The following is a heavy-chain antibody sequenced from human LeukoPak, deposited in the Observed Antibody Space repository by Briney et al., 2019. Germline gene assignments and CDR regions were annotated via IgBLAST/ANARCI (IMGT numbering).Heavy chain of an antibody. CDR1: GFTFSSYE. CDR3: AKDKLWFGELLWFDY. Sequence: PGGSLRLSCAASGFTFSSYEMNWVRQAPGKGLEWVSYISSSGSTIYYADSVKGRFTISRDNAKNPLYLQMNSLRAEDTAVYYCAKDKLWFGELLWFDYWGQGTLVTVSS. CDR2: ISSSGSTI. J-gene: IGHJ4*02. D-gene: IGHD3-10*01. V-gene: IGHV3-48*03.